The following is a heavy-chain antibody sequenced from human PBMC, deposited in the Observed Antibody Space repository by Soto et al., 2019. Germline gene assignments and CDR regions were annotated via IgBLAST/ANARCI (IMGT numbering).Heavy chain of an antibody. D-gene: IGHD3-3*01. CDR1: GGSISSSSYY. Sequence: TSETLSLTCTVSGGSISSSSYYWGWIRQPPGKGLEWIGSIYYSGSTYYNPSLKSRVTISVDTSKNQFSLKLSSVTAADTAVYYCARSFGVVTDFDYWGQGTLVTVSS. CDR3: ARSFGVVTDFDY. J-gene: IGHJ4*02. V-gene: IGHV4-39*01. CDR2: IYYSGST.